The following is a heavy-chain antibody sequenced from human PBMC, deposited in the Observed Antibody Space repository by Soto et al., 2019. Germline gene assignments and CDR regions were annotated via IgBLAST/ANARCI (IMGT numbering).Heavy chain of an antibody. CDR2: IYYNGNT. J-gene: IGHJ4*02. CDR1: GGSVSSGSYY. CDR3: ARDRRSYDSSGIDY. D-gene: IGHD3-22*01. Sequence: SETLSLTCTVSGGSVSSGSYYWSWIRQPPGKGLEWIGFIYYNGNTYYNPSLQSRVSISVDTSKKQFSLNLNSVTAADTAVYYCARDRRSYDSSGIDYWGQGTLVTVSS. V-gene: IGHV4-31*03.